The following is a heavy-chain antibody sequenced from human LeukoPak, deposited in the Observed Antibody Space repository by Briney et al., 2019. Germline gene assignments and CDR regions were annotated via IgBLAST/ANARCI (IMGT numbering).Heavy chain of an antibody. CDR3: ARNNGMDV. Sequence: PGGSLRPSCVASGFPFSSYWMTWVRQAPGKGLEWVANIKQDGSKKSYVDSVKGRFTISRDNAKNSLYLQMNSLRAEDTALYHCARNNGMDVWGQGTTVIVSS. J-gene: IGHJ6*02. V-gene: IGHV3-7*03. CDR1: GFPFSSYW. CDR2: IKQDGSKK.